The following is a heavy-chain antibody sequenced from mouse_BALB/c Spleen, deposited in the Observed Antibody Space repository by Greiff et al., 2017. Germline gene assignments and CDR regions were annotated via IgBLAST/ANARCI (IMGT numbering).Heavy chain of an antibody. Sequence: EVNVVESGGGLVQPGGSMKLSCVASGFTFSNYWMNWVRQSPEKGLEWVAEIRLKSNNYATHYAESVKGRFTISRDDSKSSVYLQMNNLRAEDTGIYYCTRGYSYYAMDYWGQGTSVTVSS. CDR3: TRGYSYYAMDY. D-gene: IGHD2-14*01. CDR2: IRLKSNNYAT. CDR1: GFTFSNYW. V-gene: IGHV6-6*02. J-gene: IGHJ4*01.